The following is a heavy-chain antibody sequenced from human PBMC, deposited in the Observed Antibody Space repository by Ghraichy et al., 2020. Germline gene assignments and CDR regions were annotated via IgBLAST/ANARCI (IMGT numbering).Heavy chain of an antibody. CDR3: AHFQYYFDSTSYQPDF. CDR2: IYWDDDK. J-gene: IGHJ4*02. CDR1: GFALSTTGRG. Sequence: SGPTLVKPTETLTLTCTVSGFALSTTGRGVGWIRQPPGKALEWLALIYWDDDKRYSPSLNNRLTITKVNSKNQVVLTLTYMDRVDTATYYCAHFQYYFDSTSYQPDFWGQGVLVTVSS. V-gene: IGHV2-5*02. D-gene: IGHD3-22*01.